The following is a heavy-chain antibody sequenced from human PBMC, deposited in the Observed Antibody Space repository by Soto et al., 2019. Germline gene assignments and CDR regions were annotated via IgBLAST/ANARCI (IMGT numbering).Heavy chain of an antibody. D-gene: IGHD3-3*01. CDR3: AKDLLEYYDFWTSMRGSPHSAPNYFDY. CDR1: GFTFSSYA. V-gene: IGHV3-23*01. CDR2: ISGSGGST. Sequence: GGSLRLSCAASGFTFSSYAMSWVRQAPGKGLEWVSAISGSGGSTYYADSVKGRFTISRDNSKNTLYLQMNSLRAEDTAVYYCAKDLLEYYDFWTSMRGSPHSAPNYFDYWGQGTLVTVSS. J-gene: IGHJ4*02.